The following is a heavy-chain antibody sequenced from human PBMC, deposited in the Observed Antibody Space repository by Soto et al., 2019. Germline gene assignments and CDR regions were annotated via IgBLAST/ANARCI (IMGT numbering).Heavy chain of an antibody. V-gene: IGHV3-30-3*01. D-gene: IGHD6-13*01. Sequence: QVQLVESGGGVVQPGRSLRLSCAASGFIFSTYTMHWVRQAPGKGLEWLTVMSYDGSQKYYADSEKGRLTISRDNSKNTLYLQMTSLRAEDTAVYHCAIAKSSSWHNFDYWGQGTLVTVSS. CDR3: AIAKSSSWHNFDY. CDR2: MSYDGSQK. CDR1: GFIFSTYT. J-gene: IGHJ4*02.